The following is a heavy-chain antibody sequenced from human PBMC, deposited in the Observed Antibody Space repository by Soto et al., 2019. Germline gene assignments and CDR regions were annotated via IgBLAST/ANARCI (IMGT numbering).Heavy chain of an antibody. V-gene: IGHV2-5*02. D-gene: IGHD2-2*01. CDR1: GFSLSTSGVG. CDR3: AHSEKYQLLSQSVWFDP. CDR2: IYWDDDK. Sequence: SGPTLVKPTQTLTLTCTFSGFSLSTSGVGVGWIRQPPGKALEWLALIYWDDDKRYSPSLKSRLTITKETSKNPVVLTMTNMDPVDTATYYCAHSEKYQLLSQSVWFDPWGQGTLVTVSS. J-gene: IGHJ5*02.